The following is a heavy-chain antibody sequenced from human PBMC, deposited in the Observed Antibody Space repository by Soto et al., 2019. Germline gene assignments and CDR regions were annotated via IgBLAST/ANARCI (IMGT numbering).Heavy chain of an antibody. CDR3: ARGVRTMIVVVIAFDI. D-gene: IGHD3-22*01. CDR2: INHSGST. J-gene: IGHJ3*02. V-gene: IGHV4-34*01. CDR1: GGSFSGYY. Sequence: QVQLQQWGAGLLKPSETLSLTCAVYGGSFSGYYWSWIRQPPGKGLEWIGEINHSGSTNYNPSLKSRVTISVDTSKNQFSLKLSSVTAAYTAVYYCARGVRTMIVVVIAFDIWGQGTMVTVSS.